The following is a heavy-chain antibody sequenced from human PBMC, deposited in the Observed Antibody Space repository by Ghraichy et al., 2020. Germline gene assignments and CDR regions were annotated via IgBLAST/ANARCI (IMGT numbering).Heavy chain of an antibody. CDR2: IYYSGST. V-gene: IGHV4-59*01. CDR3: ARGVVRGVTTLDY. Sequence: ETLSLTCTVSGGSISSYYWSWIRQPPGKGLEWIGYIYYSGSTNYNPSLKSRVTISVDTSKNQFSLKLSSVTAADTAVYYCARGVVRGVTTLDYWGQGTLVTVSS. J-gene: IGHJ4*02. CDR1: GGSISSYY. D-gene: IGHD3-10*01.